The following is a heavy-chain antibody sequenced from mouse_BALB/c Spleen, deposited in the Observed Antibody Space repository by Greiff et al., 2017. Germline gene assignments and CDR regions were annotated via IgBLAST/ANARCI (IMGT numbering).Heavy chain of an antibody. D-gene: IGHD3-1*01. CDR3: VRDRGDY. CDR2: IWTGGGT. J-gene: IGHJ4*01. Sequence: QVQLQQSGPGLVAPSQSLSITCTVSGFSLTSYDISWIRQPPGKGLEWLGVIWTGGGTNYNSAFMSRLSISKDNSKSQVFLKMNSLQTDDTAIYYCVRDRGDYWGQGTSVTVSS. V-gene: IGHV2-9-2*01. CDR1: GFSLTSYD.